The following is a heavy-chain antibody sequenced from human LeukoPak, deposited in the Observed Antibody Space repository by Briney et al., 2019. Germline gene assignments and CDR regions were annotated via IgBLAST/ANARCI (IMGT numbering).Heavy chain of an antibody. CDR1: GLTFGNYG. J-gene: IGHJ4*02. D-gene: IGHD3-10*01. V-gene: IGHV3-23*01. CDR3: AEVESSYCRI. Sequence: GGSLRLSCVASGLTFGNYGMNWVRQAPGKGLEWDSSIGGGGYTTYYADSVRGRFTISRDNSKNSMYLQMSSLRAEDTAIYYCAEVESSYCRIWGQGTLVTVSS. CDR2: IGGGGYTT.